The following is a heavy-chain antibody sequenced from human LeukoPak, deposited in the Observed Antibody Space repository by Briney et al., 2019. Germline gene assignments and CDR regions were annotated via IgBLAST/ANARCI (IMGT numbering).Heavy chain of an antibody. CDR1: GYTFTSYA. CDR2: INAGNGIT. CDR3: ARDRGWYLDLYYFDY. J-gene: IGHJ4*02. V-gene: IGHV1-3*01. Sequence: ASVKVSCKASGYTFTSYAMHWVRQAPGQRLEWMGWINAGNGITKYSQKFQGRVTITRDTSASTAYMELSSLRSEDTAVYYCARDRGWYLDLYYFDYWGQGTLVTVSS. D-gene: IGHD6-19*01.